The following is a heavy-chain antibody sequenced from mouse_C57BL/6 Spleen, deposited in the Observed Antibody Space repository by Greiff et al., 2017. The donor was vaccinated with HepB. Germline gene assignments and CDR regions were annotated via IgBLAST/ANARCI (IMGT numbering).Heavy chain of an antibody. CDR3: ATTGTGAMDY. CDR2: IYPGDGDT. CDR1: GYAFSSYW. V-gene: IGHV1-80*01. Sequence: QVHVKQSGAELVKPGASVKISCKASGYAFSSYWMNWVKQRPGKGLEWIGQIYPGDGDTNYNGKFKGKATLTADKSSSTAYMQLSSLTSEDSAVYFCATTGTGAMDYWGQGTSVTVSS. D-gene: IGHD4-1*02. J-gene: IGHJ4*01.